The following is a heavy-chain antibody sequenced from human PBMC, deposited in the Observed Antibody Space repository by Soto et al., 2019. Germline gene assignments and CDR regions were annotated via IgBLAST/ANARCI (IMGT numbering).Heavy chain of an antibody. CDR3: ARLKSSGWPRLYYYGMGV. J-gene: IGHJ6*02. D-gene: IGHD6-19*01. Sequence: GESLKISCKGSGYSFTSYWIGWVRQMPGKGLEWMGIIYPGDSDTRYSPSFQGQVTISADKSISTAYLQWSSLKASDTAMYYCARLKSSGWPRLYYYGMGVCGQLTTVAVCS. CDR2: IYPGDSDT. V-gene: IGHV5-51*01. CDR1: GYSFTSYW.